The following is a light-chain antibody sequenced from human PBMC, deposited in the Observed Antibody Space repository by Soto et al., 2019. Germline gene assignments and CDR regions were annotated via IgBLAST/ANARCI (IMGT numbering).Light chain of an antibody. V-gene: IGKV1-5*03. J-gene: IGKJ4*02. CDR1: QSISSW. Sequence: DIQMTRAPATLSASIGEAATMACRASQSISSWLAWYQQKPGKAPKLLIYKASSLESGVPSRFSGSGSGTEFTLTISSLQPDEFATYYCQPYNSYSRTFGGGAKVDIK. CDR3: QPYNSYSRT. CDR2: KAS.